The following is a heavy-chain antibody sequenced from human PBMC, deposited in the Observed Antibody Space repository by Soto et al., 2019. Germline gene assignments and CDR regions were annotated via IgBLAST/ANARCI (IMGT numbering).Heavy chain of an antibody. CDR3: GRRRCSGGSCSFHY. J-gene: IGHJ4*02. CDR2: IYYSGDT. CDR1: GGSISSSSYY. D-gene: IGHD2-15*01. V-gene: IGHV4-39*02. Sequence: LSLTCTVSGGSISSSSYYWGWIRQSPGKGLEWIGTIYYSGDTYYNPSLKSRVTMSVDTSTNHFSLKLSSVTAADTAVYYCGRRRCSGGSCSFHYWGQGTLVTVYS.